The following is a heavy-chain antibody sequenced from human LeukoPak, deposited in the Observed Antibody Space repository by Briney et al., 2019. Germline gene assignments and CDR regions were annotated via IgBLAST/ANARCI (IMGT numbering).Heavy chain of an antibody. CDR1: GFTFSRYS. Sequence: PGGSLRLSCGASGFTFSRYSMNWVRQAPGKGLEWVSSISSSGSYIYYADSVKGRFTISRDNAKNSLYLQMNSLRAEDTAVFYCARIRSDSSGSAFDYWGQGTLVTVSS. V-gene: IGHV3-21*01. J-gene: IGHJ4*02. CDR3: ARIRSDSSGSAFDY. CDR2: ISSSGSYI. D-gene: IGHD3-22*01.